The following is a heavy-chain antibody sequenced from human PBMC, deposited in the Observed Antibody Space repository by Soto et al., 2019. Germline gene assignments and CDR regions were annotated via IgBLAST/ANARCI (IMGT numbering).Heavy chain of an antibody. CDR3: ARHFDVDPSLDHYYFDL. D-gene: IGHD3-9*01. CDR2: IYASGRT. V-gene: IGHV4-4*07. Sequence: SETLSLTCTVSGVSITPYFWSWIRQPAGEAPEWLGHIYASGRTTYNPSLKSRVTMFVSQTQVSLRLTSVTAADTAVYYCARHFDVDPSLDHYYFDLWGRGALVTVSS. J-gene: IGHJ2*01. CDR1: GVSITPYF.